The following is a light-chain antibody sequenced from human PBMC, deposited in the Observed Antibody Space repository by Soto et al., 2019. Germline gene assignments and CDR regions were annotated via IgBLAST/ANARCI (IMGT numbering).Light chain of an antibody. Sequence: ENVLTQSPGTLSLSQGERSSLSCRVSQHVSSTYLAWCQQKPGQAPRLLIYGASSMATGIPDRFSGSGSGTDFTLTISSLEPEDFAVYYCQQYGSSPLTFGGGTKVDIK. J-gene: IGKJ4*01. CDR3: QQYGSSPLT. V-gene: IGKV3-20*01. CDR2: GAS. CDR1: QHVSSTY.